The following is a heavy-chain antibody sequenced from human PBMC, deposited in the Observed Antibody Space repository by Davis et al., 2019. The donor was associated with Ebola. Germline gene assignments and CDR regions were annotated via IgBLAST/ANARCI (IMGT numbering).Heavy chain of an antibody. CDR1: GFTFSGSA. CDR3: AIWTVYYYYGMDV. V-gene: IGHV3-73*01. Sequence: GGSLRLSCAASGFTFSGSAMHWVRQASGKGLGWVGRIRSKANSYATAYAASVKGRFTISRDDSKNTAYLQMNSLKTEDTAVYYCAIWTVYYYYGMDVWGQGTTVTVSS. J-gene: IGHJ6*02. D-gene: IGHD3/OR15-3a*01. CDR2: IRSKANSYAT.